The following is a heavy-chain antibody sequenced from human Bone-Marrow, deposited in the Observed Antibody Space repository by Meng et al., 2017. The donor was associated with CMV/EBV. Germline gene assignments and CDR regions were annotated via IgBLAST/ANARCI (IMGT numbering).Heavy chain of an antibody. J-gene: IGHJ4*02. D-gene: IGHD1-20*01. V-gene: IGHV4-38-2*02. CDR2: IYHSGST. CDR3: AREIGLTGTFDY. Sequence: SETLSLTCTVSGYSISSGYYWGWIRQPPGKGLEWIGSIYHSGSTYYNPSLKSRVTISVDTSKNQFSLKLSSVTAADTAVYYCAREIGLTGTFDYWGQGTLVTGSS. CDR1: GYSISSGYY.